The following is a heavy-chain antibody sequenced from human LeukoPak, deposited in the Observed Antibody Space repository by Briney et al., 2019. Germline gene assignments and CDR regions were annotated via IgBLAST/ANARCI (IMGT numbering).Heavy chain of an antibody. Sequence: SETLSLTCTVSGVSISSYYWTWIRQSAGKGLEWIGRIYTSGSTYYNPSLKSRVSMSVDTSKNQFSLKLSSVTAADTAVYYCARDSVDYYDSSGYSGFDYWGQGTLVTVSS. CDR1: GVSISSYY. D-gene: IGHD3-22*01. J-gene: IGHJ4*02. V-gene: IGHV4-4*07. CDR2: IYTSGST. CDR3: ARDSVDYYDSSGYSGFDY.